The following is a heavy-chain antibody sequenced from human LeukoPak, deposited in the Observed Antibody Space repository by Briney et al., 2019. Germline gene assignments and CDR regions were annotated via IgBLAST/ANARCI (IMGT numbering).Heavy chain of an antibody. CDR1: GFTFSSYG. D-gene: IGHD4/OR15-4a*01. V-gene: IGHV3-30*02. CDR2: IRYDGSKK. CDR3: AKGSIGLTIFDY. Sequence: GGSLRLSCAASGFTFSSYGMHWVRQAPGKGLEWVAFIRYDGSKKYYADSVKGRFTISRDNSKNTLYLQMSSLRAEDTAVYYCAKGSIGLTIFDYWGQGTLVTVSS. J-gene: IGHJ4*02.